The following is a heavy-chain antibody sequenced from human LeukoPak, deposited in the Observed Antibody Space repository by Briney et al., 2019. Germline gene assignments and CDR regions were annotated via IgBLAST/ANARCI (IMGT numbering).Heavy chain of an antibody. D-gene: IGHD6-6*01. CDR1: GYTFTSYD. J-gene: IGHJ6*03. Sequence: ASVKVSCKASGYTFTSYDINWVRQATGQGLEWMGWMNPNSGNTGYAQKFQGRVTMTRNTSISTAYMELSSLRSEDTAVYYCARRARIYYYYYMDVWGKGTTVTVSS. V-gene: IGHV1-8*01. CDR3: ARRARIYYYYYMDV. CDR2: MNPNSGNT.